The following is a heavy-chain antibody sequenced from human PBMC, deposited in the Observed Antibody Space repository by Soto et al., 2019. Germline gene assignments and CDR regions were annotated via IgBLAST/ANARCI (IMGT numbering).Heavy chain of an antibody. Sequence: SETLSLTCTVSGGSISSYYWSWIRQPAGKVLEWIGRIYTSGSTNYNPSLKSRVTMSVDTSKNQFSLKLSSVTAADTAVYYCARERRYYDSSGYYYPSGMDVWGQGXTVTVSS. V-gene: IGHV4-4*07. CDR3: ARERRYYDSSGYYYPSGMDV. CDR1: GGSISSYY. CDR2: IYTSGST. D-gene: IGHD3-22*01. J-gene: IGHJ6*02.